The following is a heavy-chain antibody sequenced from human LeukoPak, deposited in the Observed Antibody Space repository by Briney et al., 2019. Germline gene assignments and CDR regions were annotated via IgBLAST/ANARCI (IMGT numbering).Heavy chain of an antibody. V-gene: IGHV3-48*03. CDR1: GFTFSSYE. Sequence: TGGSLRLSCAASGFTFSSYEMNWVRQAPGKGLEWVSYISSSGSTTYYADSVKGRFTISRDNAKNSLYLQMNSLRAEDTAVYYCARDRDGYNNPGYWGQGTLVTVSS. D-gene: IGHD5-24*01. CDR3: ARDRDGYNNPGY. J-gene: IGHJ4*02. CDR2: ISSSGSTT.